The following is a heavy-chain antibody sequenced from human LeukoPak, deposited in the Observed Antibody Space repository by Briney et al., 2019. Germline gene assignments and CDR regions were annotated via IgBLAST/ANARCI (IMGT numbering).Heavy chain of an antibody. V-gene: IGHV1-18*01. CDR2: ISAYNGNT. CDR1: VYTFSSYR. CDR3: AKDSPDGSGTYYDDSPDY. J-gene: IGHJ4*02. D-gene: IGHD3-10*01. Sequence: ASVNVSCKACVYTFSSYRISWLRPAPGQGLEWMGWISAYNGNTNYRQKLQGRVTMTTDTSTSTAYMDLRSLRSDDTAIYYCAKDSPDGSGTYYDDSPDYWGQGTLVTVSS.